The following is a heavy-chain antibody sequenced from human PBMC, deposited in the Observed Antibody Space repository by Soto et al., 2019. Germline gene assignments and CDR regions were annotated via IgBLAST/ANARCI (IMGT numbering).Heavy chain of an antibody. J-gene: IGHJ4*02. D-gene: IGHD3-10*01. CDR3: ARGPGEVSGPPHPPIDY. V-gene: IGHV3-74*01. Sequence: PGGSLRLSCAASGFTFSSYWMHWVRQAPGKGLVWVSRINSDGSSTSYADSVKGRFTISRDNAKNTLYLQMNSLRAEDTAVYYCARGPGEVSGPPHPPIDYWGQGTLVTVSS. CDR1: GFTFSSYW. CDR2: INSDGSST.